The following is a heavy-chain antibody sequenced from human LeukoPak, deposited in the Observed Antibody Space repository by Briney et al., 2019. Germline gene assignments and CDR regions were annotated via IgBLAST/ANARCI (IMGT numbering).Heavy chain of an antibody. J-gene: IGHJ4*02. CDR3: ARGRGSANYYGSGSYVDY. D-gene: IGHD3-10*01. CDR2: INHSGST. V-gene: IGHV4-34*01. Sequence: SETLSLTCTVSGGSISSYYWSWIRQPPGKGLEWIGEINHSGSTNYNPSLKSRVTISVDTSKNQFSLKLSSVTAADTAVYYCARGRGSANYYGSGSYVDYWGQGTLVTVSS. CDR1: GGSISSYY.